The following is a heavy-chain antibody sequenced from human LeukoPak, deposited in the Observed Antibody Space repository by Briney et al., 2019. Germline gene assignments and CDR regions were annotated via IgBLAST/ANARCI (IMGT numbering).Heavy chain of an antibody. D-gene: IGHD3-22*01. J-gene: IGHJ4*02. CDR2: IYHSGST. CDR1: GGSISSNNW. Sequence: SSETLSLTCAVSGGSISSNNWWSWVRQAPGKGLEWIGEIYHSGSTNYNPSLKSRVTISVDTSKNQFSLKLSSVTAADTAVYYCARASADGSGYYYYFDYWGQGTLVTVSS. V-gene: IGHV4-4*02. CDR3: ARASADGSGYYYYFDY.